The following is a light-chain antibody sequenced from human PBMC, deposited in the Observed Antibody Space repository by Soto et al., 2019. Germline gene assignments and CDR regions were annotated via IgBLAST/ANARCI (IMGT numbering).Light chain of an antibody. Sequence: QSVLTQPASVSGSPGQSITISCTGTSGDVGGYNYVSWYQQHPGKAPKLMIYEVSNRPSGVSNRFSGSKSGNTASLTISGLQAEDEADYYCISYTGSSTSYVFGSGTKVTVL. CDR2: EVS. V-gene: IGLV2-14*01. CDR3: ISYTGSSTSYV. J-gene: IGLJ1*01. CDR1: SGDVGGYNY.